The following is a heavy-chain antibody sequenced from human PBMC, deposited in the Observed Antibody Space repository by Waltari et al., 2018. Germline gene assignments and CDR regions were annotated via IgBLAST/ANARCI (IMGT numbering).Heavy chain of an antibody. V-gene: IGHV3-21*01. D-gene: IGHD2-15*01. CDR3: AREWGVMVGTAGFYFDY. J-gene: IGHJ4*02. Sequence: EVQLVGSGGGLVQPGGSLSLSCAASGFTFSSYTISWVRQAPGKGLEWVSSISSGSSYIYYADSVKGRFTISRDNAKNSLYLQMNSLRVEDTAVYYCAREWGVMVGTAGFYFDYWGQGALVTVSS. CDR1: GFTFSSYT. CDR2: ISSGSSYI.